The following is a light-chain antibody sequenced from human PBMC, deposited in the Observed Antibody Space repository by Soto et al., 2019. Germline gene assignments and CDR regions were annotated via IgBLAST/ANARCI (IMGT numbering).Light chain of an antibody. CDR2: KTS. J-gene: IGKJ1*01. CDR3: QHYNSYSEA. CDR1: QTISSW. V-gene: IGKV1-5*03. Sequence: DIQMTPSPSIVSASVVDIVSITFRASQTISSWLAWYQQKPGKAPKLLIYKTSTLKSGVPSRFSGSGSGTEFTLTISSLQPDDFATYYCQHYNSYSEAFGQGTKVDIK.